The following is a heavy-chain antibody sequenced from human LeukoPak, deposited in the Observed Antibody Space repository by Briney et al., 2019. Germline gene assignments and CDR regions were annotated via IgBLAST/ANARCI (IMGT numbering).Heavy chain of an antibody. CDR1: GFTFSSYA. D-gene: IGHD1-7*01. CDR3: APVPELELPVFDI. CDR2: ISYDGSNK. Sequence: GGSLRLSCAASGFTFSSYAMHWVRQAPGKGLEWVAVISYDGSNKYYADSVKGRFTISRDNSKNTLYLQMNSLRAEDTAVYYCAPVPELELPVFDIWGQGTMVTVSS. V-gene: IGHV3-30-3*01. J-gene: IGHJ3*02.